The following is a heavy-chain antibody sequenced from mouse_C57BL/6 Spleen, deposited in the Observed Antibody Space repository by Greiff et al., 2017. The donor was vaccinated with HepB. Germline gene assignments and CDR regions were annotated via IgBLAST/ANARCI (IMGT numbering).Heavy chain of an antibody. Sequence: EVKLVESGGGLVKPGGSLKLSCAASGFTFSDYGMHWVRQAPEKGLEWVAYISSGSSTIYYADTVKGRFTISRDNAKNTLFLQMTSLRSEDTAMYYCARRDRGRYYYAMDYWGQGTSVTVSS. D-gene: IGHD3-1*01. V-gene: IGHV5-17*01. J-gene: IGHJ4*01. CDR3: ARRDRGRYYYAMDY. CDR2: ISSGSSTI. CDR1: GFTFSDYG.